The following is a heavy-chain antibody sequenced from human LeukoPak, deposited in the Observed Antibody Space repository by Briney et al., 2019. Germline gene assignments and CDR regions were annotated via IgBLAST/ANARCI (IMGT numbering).Heavy chain of an antibody. J-gene: IGHJ4*02. CDR1: GGTFSSYA. Sequence: SVTVSFTASGGTFSSYAISWVRQAPGQGLEWMGRIIPILGIANYAQKFQGRVTITADKSTSTAYMELSSLRSEDTAVYYCAREPHSGSYYYWGQGTLVTVSS. CDR3: AREPHSGSYYY. V-gene: IGHV1-69*04. CDR2: IIPILGIA. D-gene: IGHD1-26*01.